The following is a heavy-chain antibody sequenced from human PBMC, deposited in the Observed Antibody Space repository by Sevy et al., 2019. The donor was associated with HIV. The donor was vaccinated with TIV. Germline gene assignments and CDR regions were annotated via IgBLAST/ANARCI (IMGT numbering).Heavy chain of an antibody. D-gene: IGHD6-13*01. CDR3: ARSQSGSWHYFDY. J-gene: IGHJ4*02. CDR2: ISYDGSFT. V-gene: IGHV3-30*04. Sequence: GGCLRLSCAASGFIFSDYTLHWVRQAPGTGLEWVAVISYDGSFTYYADSVEGRFTISRDNSKNTLFLQMNSLRHEDTAVYYCARSQSGSWHYFDYWGQGTQVYVSS. CDR1: GFIFSDYT.